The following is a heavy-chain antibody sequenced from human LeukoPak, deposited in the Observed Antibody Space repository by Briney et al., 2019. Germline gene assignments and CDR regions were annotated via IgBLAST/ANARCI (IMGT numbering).Heavy chain of an antibody. Sequence: SVKVSCKASGGTFSSYAISWVRQAPGQGLEWMGRIIPILGIANYAQKFQGRVTITADKSTSTAYMELGSLRSEDTAVYYCARDDYDILTGYPYYYYGMDVWGQGTTVTVSS. CDR1: GGTFSSYA. CDR2: IIPILGIA. D-gene: IGHD3-9*01. V-gene: IGHV1-69*04. CDR3: ARDDYDILTGYPYYYYGMDV. J-gene: IGHJ6*02.